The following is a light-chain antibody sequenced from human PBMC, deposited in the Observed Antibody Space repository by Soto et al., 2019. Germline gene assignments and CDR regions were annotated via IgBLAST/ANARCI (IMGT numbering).Light chain of an antibody. J-gene: IGKJ5*01. Sequence: DGQRTQYKSSLSASVGDRVTITCRASQSISSYLNWYQQKPGKAPKLLIYAASSLQSGVPSRFSGSGSGTDFTPTISILQPEDFATYYCPLRYITPITFAHGTRLEIK. CDR1: QSISSY. CDR3: PLRYITPIT. CDR2: AAS. V-gene: IGKV1-39*01.